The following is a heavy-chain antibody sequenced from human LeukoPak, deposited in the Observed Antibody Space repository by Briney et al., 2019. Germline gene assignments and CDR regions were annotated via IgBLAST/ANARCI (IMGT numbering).Heavy chain of an antibody. J-gene: IGHJ4*02. Sequence: PGGSLRLSCAASGFTFSSYAMHWVRQAPGKGLEWVAVISYDGCNKYYADSVKGRFTISRDNSKNTLYLQMNSLRAEDTAVYYCARGRDGYNYWGQGTLVTVSS. D-gene: IGHD5-24*01. CDR3: ARGRDGYNY. CDR1: GFTFSSYA. CDR2: ISYDGCNK. V-gene: IGHV3-30-3*01.